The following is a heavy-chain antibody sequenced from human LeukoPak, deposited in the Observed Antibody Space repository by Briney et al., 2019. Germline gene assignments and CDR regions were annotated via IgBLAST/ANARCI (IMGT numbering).Heavy chain of an antibody. V-gene: IGHV4-59*08. CDR2: IYYSGST. D-gene: IGHD5-18*01. J-gene: IGHJ4*02. CDR3: ARHAFGGYSHGYREPFDY. CDR1: GGSISSYY. Sequence: SETLSLTCTVSGGSISSYYWSWIRQPPGKGLEWIGYIYYSGSTYYNPSLKSRVTISVDTSKNQFSLKLSSVTAADTAVYYCARHAFGGYSHGYREPFDYWGQGTLVTVSS.